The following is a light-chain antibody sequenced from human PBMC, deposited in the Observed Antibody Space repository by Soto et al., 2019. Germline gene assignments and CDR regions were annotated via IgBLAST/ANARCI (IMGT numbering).Light chain of an antibody. J-gene: IGLJ1*01. CDR3: MSYTSGSTLEV. CDR1: SSDVGNYNY. CDR2: DVR. Sequence: QSALTQPASVSGSPGQSITISCTGTSSDVGNYNYVSWYQQQPGKAPKLLIYDVRNRPSGVSNRFSGSKSGNTASLTISGLQAEDDADYYCMSYTSGSTLEVFGTGTKVTVL. V-gene: IGLV2-14*03.